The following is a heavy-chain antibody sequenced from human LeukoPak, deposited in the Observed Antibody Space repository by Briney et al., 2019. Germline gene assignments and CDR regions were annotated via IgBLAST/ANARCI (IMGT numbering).Heavy chain of an antibody. J-gene: IGHJ5*02. CDR1: GYTFTGYY. CDR3: ARATVTTNWFDP. CDR2: INPNSGGT. Sequence: ASVKVSCKASGYTFTGYYTHWVRQAPGQGLEWMGWINPNSGGTNYAQKFQGRVTMTRDTSISTAYMELSRLRSDDTAVYYCARATVTTNWFDPWGQGTLVTVSS. D-gene: IGHD4-17*01. V-gene: IGHV1-2*02.